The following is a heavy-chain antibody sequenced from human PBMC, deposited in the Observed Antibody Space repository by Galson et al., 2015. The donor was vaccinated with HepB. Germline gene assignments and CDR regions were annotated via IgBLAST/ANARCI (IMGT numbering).Heavy chain of an antibody. D-gene: IGHD5-18*01. CDR2: IWYDGSNK. J-gene: IGHJ2*01. CDR1: GFTFSSYG. Sequence: SLRLSCAASGFTFSSYGMHWVRQAPGKGLEWVAVIWYDGSNKYYADSVKGRFTISRDNSKNTLYLQMNSLRAEDTAVYYCAREGGTAMVSWYFDLWGRGTLVTVSS. V-gene: IGHV3-33*01. CDR3: AREGGTAMVSWYFDL.